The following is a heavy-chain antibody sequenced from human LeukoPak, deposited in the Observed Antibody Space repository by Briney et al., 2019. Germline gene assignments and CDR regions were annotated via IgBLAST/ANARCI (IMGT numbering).Heavy chain of an antibody. CDR1: GGSISSYY. D-gene: IGHD3-22*01. Sequence: SSETLSLTCTVSGGSISSYYWSWIRQPPGKGLEWIGEINHSGSTNYNPSLKSRVTISVDTSKNQFSLKLSSVTAADTAVYYCARSRSSGYYGWGQGTLVTVSS. CDR2: INHSGST. CDR3: ARSRSSGYYG. V-gene: IGHV4-34*01. J-gene: IGHJ4*02.